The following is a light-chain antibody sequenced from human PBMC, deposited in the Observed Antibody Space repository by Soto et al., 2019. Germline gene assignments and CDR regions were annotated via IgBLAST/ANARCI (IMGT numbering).Light chain of an antibody. CDR1: QSVSST. CDR3: QQYNDWLT. CDR2: GAS. Sequence: EIVMTQSPDTLSVSPGERATLFCRASQSVSSTVAWYQQRPGQAPRLLIYGASTRATGIPARFSGSGSGTEFTLTISSLQSEDFAVYYCQQYNDWLTFGGGTKAEIK. J-gene: IGKJ4*01. V-gene: IGKV3-15*01.